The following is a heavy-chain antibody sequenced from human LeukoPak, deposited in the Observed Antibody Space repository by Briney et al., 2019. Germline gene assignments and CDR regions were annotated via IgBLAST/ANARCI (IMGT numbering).Heavy chain of an antibody. CDR2: INPNSGGT. D-gene: IGHD3-16*02. CDR1: GYTFTGYY. J-gene: IGHJ4*02. V-gene: IGHV1-2*06. Sequence: ASVKVSCXASGYTFTGYYMHWVRQAPGQGLEWMGRINPNSGGTNYAQKFQGRVTMTRDTSISTAYMELSRLRSDDTAVYYCARDLRYYDYVWGSYRLDYWGQGTLVTVSS. CDR3: ARDLRYYDYVWGSYRLDY.